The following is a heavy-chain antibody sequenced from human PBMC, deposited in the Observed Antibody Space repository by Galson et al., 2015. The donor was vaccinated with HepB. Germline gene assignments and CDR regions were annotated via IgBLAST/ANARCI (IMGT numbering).Heavy chain of an antibody. J-gene: IGHJ6*03. CDR1: EYTFTCSS. CDR3: ARVRTVTTAYYYYMDV. V-gene: IGHV1-2*06. D-gene: IGHD4-17*01. CDR2: INPNSGGT. Sequence: SVKVSCEASEYTFTCSSIRCVRQAPGHGLEWMGRINPNSGGTNYAQKFQGRVTMTRDTSISTAYMELSRLRSDDTAVYYCARVRTVTTAYYYYMDVWGKGTTVTVSS.